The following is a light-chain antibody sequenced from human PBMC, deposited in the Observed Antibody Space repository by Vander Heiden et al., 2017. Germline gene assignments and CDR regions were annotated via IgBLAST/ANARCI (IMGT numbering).Light chain of an antibody. V-gene: IGKV3-11*01. J-gene: IGKJ3*01. CDR2: DAS. Sequence: EIVSPSSAATLSLSPGERATLSCRASRSINNSLASYQQKPGQAPRLLIYDASNRATGSPARFSGSGSGTDFSLTISSLVPEDFAVYYCQQRYNGPPVTFGPGTKVDIK. CDR1: RSINNS. CDR3: QQRYNGPPVT.